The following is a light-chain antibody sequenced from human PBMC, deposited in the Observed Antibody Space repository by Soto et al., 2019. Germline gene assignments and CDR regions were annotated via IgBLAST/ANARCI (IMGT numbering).Light chain of an antibody. Sequence: EIVLTQSPGTLSLSPGERATLSCRASQSVSSSYLAWYQQKPGQAPRLLIYGASSRATGIPHRFSGSGSGTDFTLTLRRLEPEDFAVYYCQQYGSSPFPFGPGTKVHIK. CDR2: GAS. CDR1: QSVSSSY. V-gene: IGKV3-20*01. J-gene: IGKJ3*01. CDR3: QQYGSSPFP.